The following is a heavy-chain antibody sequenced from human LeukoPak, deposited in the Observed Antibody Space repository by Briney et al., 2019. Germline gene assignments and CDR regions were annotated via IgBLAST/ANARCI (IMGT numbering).Heavy chain of an antibody. CDR2: INAGNGNT. Sequence: ASVKVSCKASGYTFTSYAMHWVRQAPGQRLEWMGWINAGNGNTKYSQKFQGRVTITRDTSASTAYMELSGLRSEDTAVYYCARDQPYYYDSSGYYTLLDYWGQGTLVTVSS. CDR1: GYTFTSYA. CDR3: ARDQPYYYDSSGYYTLLDY. V-gene: IGHV1-3*01. J-gene: IGHJ4*02. D-gene: IGHD3-22*01.